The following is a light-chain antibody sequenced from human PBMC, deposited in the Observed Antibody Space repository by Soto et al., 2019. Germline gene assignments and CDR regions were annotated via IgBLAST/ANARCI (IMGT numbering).Light chain of an antibody. Sequence: EIVLKQSPGTLSLSPGERATLSCRASQSVSSSYLAWYQQKPGQAPRLLIYGVSSRATGIPDRFSGSGSVTDFTLTISRLEPEDFAVYYCQQYGNSPWTFGQGTKVDIK. V-gene: IGKV3-20*01. CDR1: QSVSSSY. CDR3: QQYGNSPWT. J-gene: IGKJ1*01. CDR2: GVS.